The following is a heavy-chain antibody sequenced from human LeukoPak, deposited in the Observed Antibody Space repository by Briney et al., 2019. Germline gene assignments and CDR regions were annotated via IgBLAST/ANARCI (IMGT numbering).Heavy chain of an antibody. Sequence: SETLSLTCTVSGGSISSSSYYWGWIRQPPGKGLEWIGSIYHSGSTYYNPSLKSRVTISVDTSKNQFSLKLSSVTAADTAVYYCARITVATQDYYYMDVWGKGTTVTVSS. CDR1: GGSISSSSYY. J-gene: IGHJ6*03. V-gene: IGHV4-39*07. D-gene: IGHD5-12*01. CDR3: ARITVATQDYYYMDV. CDR2: IYHSGST.